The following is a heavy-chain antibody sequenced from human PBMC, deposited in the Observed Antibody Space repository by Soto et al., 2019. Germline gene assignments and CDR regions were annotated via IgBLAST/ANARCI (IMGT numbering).Heavy chain of an antibody. CDR2: IYYGGSI. J-gene: IGHJ5*02. Sequence: SETMSLTSSVAGGTISSGYWTWIRQPPGKGLEWIGYIYYGGSINYNPSLKSRVIISVDTAKNQFSLRLSSVTAADTAVYYCTGAYYDINGYSLDPWGQGTSVTSPQ. D-gene: IGHD3-22*01. CDR1: GGTISSGY. V-gene: IGHV4-59*01. CDR3: TGAYYDINGYSLDP.